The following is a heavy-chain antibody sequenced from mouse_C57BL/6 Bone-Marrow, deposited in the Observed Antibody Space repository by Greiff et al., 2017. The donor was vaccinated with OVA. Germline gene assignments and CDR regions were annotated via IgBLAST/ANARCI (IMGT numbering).Heavy chain of an antibody. CDR1: GYTFTSYW. CDR2: IYPGSGST. D-gene: IGHD1-1*01. Sequence: VQLQQSGAELVKPGASVKMSCKASGYTFTSYWITWVKQRPGQGLEWIGDIYPGSGSTNYNEKFKSKATLTVDTSSSTAYMQLSSLTSEDSAVYYCARFTTVVAKDYFDYWGQGTTLTVSS. J-gene: IGHJ2*01. CDR3: ARFTTVVAKDYFDY. V-gene: IGHV1-55*01.